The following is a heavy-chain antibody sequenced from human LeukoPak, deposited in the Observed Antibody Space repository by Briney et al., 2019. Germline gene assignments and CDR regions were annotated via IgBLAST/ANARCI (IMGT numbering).Heavy chain of an antibody. J-gene: IGHJ4*02. V-gene: IGHV1-18*01. D-gene: IGHD6-19*01. CDR3: ARVEGGYSSGWDFDY. Sequence: ASVTVSYTPSVYTFTIYGISWVRQAPGQGREWMGWISAYNGNTNYAQKLQGRVTITTDTSTSTAYMELRSLRSDDTAVYYCARVEGGYSSGWDFDYWGQGTLVTVSS. CDR1: VYTFTIYG. CDR2: ISAYNGNT.